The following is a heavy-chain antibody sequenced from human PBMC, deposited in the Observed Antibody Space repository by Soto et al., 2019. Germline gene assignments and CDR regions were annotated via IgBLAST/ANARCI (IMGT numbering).Heavy chain of an antibody. CDR1: GFTFSTFV. CDR2: ITGSGKSA. J-gene: IGHJ4*02. CDR3: AKVSWANYFDY. V-gene: IGHV3-23*01. Sequence: HPGGSLRLSCAASGFTFSTFVMTWVRQVPGEGLEWVSSITGSGKSAYYADSVKGRVTISRDNSKNTLYLQMNSLRAEDTAVYYCAKVSWANYFDYWGQGTLVTVSS. D-gene: IGHD6-13*01.